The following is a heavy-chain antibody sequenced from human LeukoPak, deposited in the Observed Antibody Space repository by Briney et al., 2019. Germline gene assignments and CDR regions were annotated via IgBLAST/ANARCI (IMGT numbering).Heavy chain of an antibody. CDR3: AKNNGWFHLAQ. J-gene: IGHJ4*02. D-gene: IGHD6-19*01. CDR2: IKNDGSET. V-gene: IGHV3-7*03. Sequence: GESLKISCAVSGFNFRDHWMDWVRQAPGKGLEWVGHIKNDGSETYYLDSLKGRFSISRDNTNNALYLQMNSLRVEDTAVYYCAKNNGWFHLAQWGQGALVTVSS. CDR1: GFNFRDHW.